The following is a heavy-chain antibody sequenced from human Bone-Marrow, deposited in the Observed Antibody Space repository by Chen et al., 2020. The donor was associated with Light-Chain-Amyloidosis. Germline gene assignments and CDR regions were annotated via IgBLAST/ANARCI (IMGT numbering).Heavy chain of an antibody. Sequence: EVQLVESGGGVVQPGGSLRLSCAASGFTFSNYALSWVRQAPGKGLEWVSYITTSHEIYYADSVKGRFTISGDNAKNSLFLQMNSLTAEDTATYHCATSAMDLWGHGTTVTVSS. CDR1: GFTFSNYA. CDR2: ITTSHEI. CDR3: ATSAMDL. J-gene: IGHJ6*02. V-gene: IGHV3-21*05.